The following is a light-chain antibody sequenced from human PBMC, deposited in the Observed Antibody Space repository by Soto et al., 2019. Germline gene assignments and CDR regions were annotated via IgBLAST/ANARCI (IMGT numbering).Light chain of an antibody. CDR3: QKYNTAPWT. CDR2: ATS. V-gene: IGKV1-27*01. J-gene: IGKJ1*01. Sequence: DIQMTQSPSSLSASVGDRVTITCLASQGINNYLAWWQQKPGKVPKLLIYATSTLQSGVPSRFSGSGSGTDFTLTISSLQPEDVATYYCQKYNTAPWTFGQGTKVDI. CDR1: QGINNY.